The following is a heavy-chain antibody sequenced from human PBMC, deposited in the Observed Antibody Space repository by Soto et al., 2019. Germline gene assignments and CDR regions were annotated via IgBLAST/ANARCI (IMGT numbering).Heavy chain of an antibody. Sequence: SETLSLTCTVSGGSISSGGYYWSWIRQHPGKGLEWIGYIYYSGSTYYNPSLKSRVTISVDTSKNQFSLKLSSVTAADTAVYYCARARHVYSYGYRTGSFYDWGQGTPVPVSS. CDR2: IYYSGST. J-gene: IGHJ4*02. D-gene: IGHD5-18*01. CDR3: ARARHVYSYGYRTGSFYD. CDR1: GGSISSGGYY. V-gene: IGHV4-31*03.